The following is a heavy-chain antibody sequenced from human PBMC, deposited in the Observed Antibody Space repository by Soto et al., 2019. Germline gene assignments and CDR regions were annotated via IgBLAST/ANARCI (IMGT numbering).Heavy chain of an antibody. D-gene: IGHD3-22*01. CDR1: GYTFTDYG. CDR2: IRSYNDNT. V-gene: IGHV1-18*01. CDR3: AGDSPHDSSVAGDY. Sequence: ASVKVSCKASGYTFTDYGITWVRQAPGQGLEWMGWIRSYNDNTNYAHRLQGRVTLTTDTSTTTTYMELRSLRSDDTAVYYCAGDSPHDSSVAGDYWGQGTLVTVSS. J-gene: IGHJ4*02.